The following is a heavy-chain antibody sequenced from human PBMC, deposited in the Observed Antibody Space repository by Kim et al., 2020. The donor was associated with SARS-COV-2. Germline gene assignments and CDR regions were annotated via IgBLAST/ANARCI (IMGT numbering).Heavy chain of an antibody. V-gene: IGHV3-11*01. CDR1: GFIFRDYY. CDR2: ISSSGSDT. Sequence: GGSLRLSCAASGFIFRDYYMTWMRQAPGRGLEWVAYISSSGSDTFYADSVKGRFTISRDNAENSLFLQMSSLRAEDTAVYYCARAFSPAGFYNGMDLWGQGTAVTVTS. J-gene: IGHJ6*02. CDR3: ARAFSPAGFYNGMDL.